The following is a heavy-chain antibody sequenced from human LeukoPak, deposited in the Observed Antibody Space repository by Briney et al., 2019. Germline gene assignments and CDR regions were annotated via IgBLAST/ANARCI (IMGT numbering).Heavy chain of an antibody. CDR3: ARDKGLTGYSPAGNWFDP. CDR2: INWNGGST. D-gene: IGHD6-13*01. CDR1: GFTFSRFR. Sequence: PGESLRLSCAASGFTFSRFRMSWVRQPPGKGLEWISGINWNGGSTGYADSVKGRFTISRDNAKNFLYLQMNSLRAEDTALYHCARDKGLTGYSPAGNWFDPWGQGTLVTVSS. J-gene: IGHJ5*02. V-gene: IGHV3-20*01.